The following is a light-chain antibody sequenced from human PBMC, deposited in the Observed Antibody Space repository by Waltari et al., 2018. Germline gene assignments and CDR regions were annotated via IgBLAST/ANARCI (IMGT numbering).Light chain of an antibody. CDR2: DAS. CDR3: QQRANWPLT. Sequence: EIVLTQSPTTLSLSLGERATLSCRASQNVGNYLAWYQKTPDQAPSLLISDASHRAAGIPDRFSGSGSGTDFTLTISSLQPEDFGVYYCQQRANWPLTFGGGTKVAIK. CDR1: QNVGNY. V-gene: IGKV3-11*01. J-gene: IGKJ4*01.